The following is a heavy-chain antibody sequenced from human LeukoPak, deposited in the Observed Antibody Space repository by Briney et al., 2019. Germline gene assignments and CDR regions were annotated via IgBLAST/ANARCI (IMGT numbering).Heavy chain of an antibody. D-gene: IGHD3-22*01. CDR2: ISSSGSTI. CDR3: ARAVWDSSGHLFDY. CDR1: GFTFSSYE. Sequence: GSLRLSCAASGFTFSSYEMNWVRQAPGKGLEWVSYISSSGSTIYYADSVKGRFTISRDNAKNSLYLQMNSLRAEDTAVYYCARAVWDSSGHLFDYWGQGTLVTVSS. V-gene: IGHV3-48*03. J-gene: IGHJ4*02.